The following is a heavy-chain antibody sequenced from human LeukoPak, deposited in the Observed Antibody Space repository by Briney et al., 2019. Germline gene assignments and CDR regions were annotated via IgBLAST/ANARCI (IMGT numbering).Heavy chain of an antibody. CDR3: AREYDSRARFDS. V-gene: IGHV3-21*05. J-gene: IGHJ4*02. D-gene: IGHD6-13*01. Sequence: GGSLRLSCAGSGDSFSRHTMNWVRRAPGKGLEGISYIWSSGDYIYYADSVKGRFTISRDNSRTSLYLQMNSLRVEDTAIYYCAREYDSRARFDSWGQGTLVTVSS. CDR1: GDSFSRHT. CDR2: IWSSGDYI.